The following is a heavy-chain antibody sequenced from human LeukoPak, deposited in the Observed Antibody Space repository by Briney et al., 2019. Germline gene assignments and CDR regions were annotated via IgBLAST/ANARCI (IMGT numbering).Heavy chain of an antibody. CDR1: GGSISSSSYY. Sequence: SETLSLTCTVSGGSISSSSYYWGWVRQPPGKGLEWIGSIYYSGSTYYNPSLKSRVTISVDTSKNQFSLKLSSVTAADTAVYYCARRSRYSGSYVASYDYWGQGTLVTVSS. D-gene: IGHD1-26*01. CDR3: ARRSRYSGSYVASYDY. CDR2: IYYSGST. V-gene: IGHV4-39*01. J-gene: IGHJ4*02.